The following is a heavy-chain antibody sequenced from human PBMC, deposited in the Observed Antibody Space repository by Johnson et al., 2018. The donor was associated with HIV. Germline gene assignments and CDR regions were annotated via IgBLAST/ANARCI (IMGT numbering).Heavy chain of an antibody. CDR3: AREEVTIFGVAYDAFDI. CDR2: ISFDGSNK. V-gene: IGHV3-30*03. CDR1: GFTFSSYA. Sequence: QMQLVESGGGVVQPGRSLRLSCAASGFTFSSYAMSWVRQAPGKGLEWVAVISFDGSNKYQADSVKGRFTISRDNTKNSLYLQMNSLRAEDTAVYYCAREEVTIFGVAYDAFDIWGQGTMVTVSS. J-gene: IGHJ3*02. D-gene: IGHD3-3*01.